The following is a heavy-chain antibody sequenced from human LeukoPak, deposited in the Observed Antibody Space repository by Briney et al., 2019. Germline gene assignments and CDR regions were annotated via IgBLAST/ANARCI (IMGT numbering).Heavy chain of an antibody. CDR3: ATEGSTPDGAFDI. V-gene: IGHV4-59*01. Sequence: GSLRLSCAASGFTFSNAWMSWVRQAPGKGLEWIGYLYYSGSTNYNPSLTSRVTISVDTSKNQFSLKLSSVTAADTAVYYCATEGSTPDGAFDIWGQGTMVTVSS. D-gene: IGHD5-24*01. CDR1: GFTFSNAW. CDR2: LYYSGST. J-gene: IGHJ3*02.